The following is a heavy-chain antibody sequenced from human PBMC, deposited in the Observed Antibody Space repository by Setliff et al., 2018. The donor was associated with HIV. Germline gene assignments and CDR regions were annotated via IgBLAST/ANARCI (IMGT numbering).Heavy chain of an antibody. Sequence: PSETLSLTCAVSGGSISDNNWWSWVRQPPGKELEWIGEIFHSGSTNYNPSLKSRVTILVDKSKNQLSLRLSSVTAADTAVYYCARGSLYSSSSCFDYWGRGTLVTVSS. CDR2: IFHSGST. V-gene: IGHV4-4*02. CDR3: ARGSLYSSSSCFDY. D-gene: IGHD6-13*01. J-gene: IGHJ4*02. CDR1: GGSISDNNW.